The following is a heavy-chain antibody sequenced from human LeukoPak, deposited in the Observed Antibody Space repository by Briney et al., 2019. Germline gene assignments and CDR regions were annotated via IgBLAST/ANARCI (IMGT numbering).Heavy chain of an antibody. Sequence: PSETLSLTCAVSGGSISSSNWWSWVRQPPGKGLEWIGEIYHSGSTNYNPSLKSRVTISVDTSKNQFSLKLSSVTAADTAVYYCARYDFNKFFDYWGQGTLVTVSS. CDR3: ARYDFNKFFDY. CDR2: IYHSGST. D-gene: IGHD3-3*01. V-gene: IGHV4-4*02. CDR1: GGSISSSNW. J-gene: IGHJ4*02.